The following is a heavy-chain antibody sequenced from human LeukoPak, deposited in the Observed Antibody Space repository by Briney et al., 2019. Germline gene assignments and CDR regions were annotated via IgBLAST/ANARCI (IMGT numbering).Heavy chain of an antibody. V-gene: IGHV3-30-3*01. CDR1: GFTFSSYA. CDR2: ISFDGGNK. CDR3: AKDPVFEWLSSDNWFDP. Sequence: QAGGSLRLSCAASGFTFSSYAMHWVRQAPGKGLEWVALISFDGGNKYYADSVKGRFTISRDNSKNTLYLQMNGLRAEDTAVYYCAKDPVFEWLSSDNWFDPWGQGTLVTVSS. D-gene: IGHD3-3*01. J-gene: IGHJ5*02.